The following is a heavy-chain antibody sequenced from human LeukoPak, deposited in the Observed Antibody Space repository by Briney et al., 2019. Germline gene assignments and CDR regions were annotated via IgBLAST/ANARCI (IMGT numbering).Heavy chain of an antibody. V-gene: IGHV3-20*01. J-gene: IGHJ5*02. CDR1: EFTVDDYG. CDR2: INWNGGST. Sequence: PGGSLRLSCAASEFTVDDYGMSWVRQAPGKGLEWVSGINWNGGSTGYADSVKGRFTISRDNAKNSLYLQMNSLRAEDTALYHCARERGLFGVTTNWFDPWGQATLVTVSS. CDR3: ARERGLFGVTTNWFDP. D-gene: IGHD4-11*01.